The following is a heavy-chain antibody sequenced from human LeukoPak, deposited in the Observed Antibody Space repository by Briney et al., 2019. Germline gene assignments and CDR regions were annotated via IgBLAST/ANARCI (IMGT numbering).Heavy chain of an antibody. CDR1: GGSVSSGSYY. Sequence: SETLSLTCTVSGGSVSSGSYYWSWNRQPPGKGLEWIGYIYYSGSTNYNPSLKSRVTISVDTSKNQFSLKLSSVTAADTAVYYCARDGNEMATISYYYGMDVWGQGTTVTVSS. CDR3: ARDGNEMATISYYYGMDV. J-gene: IGHJ6*02. D-gene: IGHD5-24*01. V-gene: IGHV4-61*01. CDR2: IYYSGST.